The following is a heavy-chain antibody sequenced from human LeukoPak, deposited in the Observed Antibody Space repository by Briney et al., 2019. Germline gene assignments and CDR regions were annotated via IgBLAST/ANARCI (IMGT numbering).Heavy chain of an antibody. CDR3: VRRQYCNGGSCFSGSYDY. J-gene: IGHJ4*02. CDR1: GYSFTSYW. D-gene: IGHD2-15*01. Sequence: GESLKISCKGSGYSFTSYWIGWVRQMPGKGLEYMAIIYPDDSDTRYSPSFQGQVTISADKSISTAYLQWSSLKASDTAMYYCVRRQYCNGGSCFSGSYDYWGQGTLVTVSS. V-gene: IGHV5-51*01. CDR2: IYPDDSDT.